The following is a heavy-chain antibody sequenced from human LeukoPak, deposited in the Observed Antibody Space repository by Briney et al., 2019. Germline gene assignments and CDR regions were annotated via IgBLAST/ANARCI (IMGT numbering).Heavy chain of an antibody. CDR1: GGSISSGGYY. D-gene: IGHD3-10*01. CDR3: ARDPTYGSGSYTSE. J-gene: IGHJ4*02. V-gene: IGHV4-31*03. CDR2: IYYSGST. Sequence: SETLSLTCTVSGGSISSGGYYWSWIRQHPGKGLEWIGYIYYSGSTYYNPSLKSRVTISVDTSKNQFSLKLSSVTAADTAVYYCARDPTYGSGSYTSEWGQGTLVTVSS.